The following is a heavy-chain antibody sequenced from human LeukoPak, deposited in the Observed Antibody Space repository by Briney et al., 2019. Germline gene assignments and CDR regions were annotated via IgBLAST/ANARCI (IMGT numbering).Heavy chain of an antibody. Sequence: ASVKVSCKASGYTFTGYFIHWVRQAPGQGLEWMGWIGPNTGGTNYAQKFQGRVTMTRDRSTSTAYMEVRRLTSDDTALYYCARTSTSGFGEFFDGKDVWGQGTTVTVSS. J-gene: IGHJ6*02. D-gene: IGHD3-10*01. CDR2: IGPNTGGT. V-gene: IGHV1-2*02. CDR3: ARTSTSGFGEFFDGKDV. CDR1: GYTFTGYF.